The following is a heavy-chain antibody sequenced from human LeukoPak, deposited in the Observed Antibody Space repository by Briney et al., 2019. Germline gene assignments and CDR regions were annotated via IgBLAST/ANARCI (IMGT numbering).Heavy chain of an antibody. CDR3: ARCEQSPQDYYYGMDV. V-gene: IGHV4-34*01. CDR2: INHSGST. J-gene: IGHJ6*02. CDR1: GGSFSGYY. Sequence: SETLSLTCAVYGGSFSGYYWSWIRQPPGKGLGWIGEINHSGSTNYNPSLKSRVTISVDTSKNQFSLKLSSVTAADTAVYYCARCEQSPQDYYYGMDVWGQGTTVTVSS.